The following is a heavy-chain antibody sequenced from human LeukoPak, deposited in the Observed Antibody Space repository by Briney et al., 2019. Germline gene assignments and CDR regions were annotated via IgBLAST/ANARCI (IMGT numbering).Heavy chain of an antibody. D-gene: IGHD3-3*01. CDR1: GFTFGSYG. CDR3: AKDLRFLEWLLLGDAFDI. CDR2: IRYDGSNK. J-gene: IGHJ3*02. Sequence: GGSLRLSCAASGFTFGSYGMHWVRQAPGKGLEWVAFIRYDGSNKYYADSVKGRFTISRDNSKNTLYLQMNSLRAEDTAVYYCAKDLRFLEWLLLGDAFDIWGQGTMVTVSS. V-gene: IGHV3-30*02.